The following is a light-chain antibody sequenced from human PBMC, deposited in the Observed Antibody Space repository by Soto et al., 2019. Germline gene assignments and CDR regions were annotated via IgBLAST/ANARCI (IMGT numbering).Light chain of an antibody. V-gene: IGLV2-14*01. Sequence: QSALTQPASVSGSPGQSITISCTGTTSDVGGYDYVSWSQQHPGKAPKLIIYDVSNRPSGVSNRFSGSKSGNTASLTISGLQAEDEADYYCSSFTTSSPYVFGTGTKLTVL. CDR2: DVS. J-gene: IGLJ1*01. CDR1: TSDVGGYDY. CDR3: SSFTTSSPYV.